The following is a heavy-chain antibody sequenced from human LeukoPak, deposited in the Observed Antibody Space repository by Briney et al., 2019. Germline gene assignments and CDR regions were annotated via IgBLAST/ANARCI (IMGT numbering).Heavy chain of an antibody. CDR2: ISYDGSNK. CDR1: GFTFSSYA. V-gene: IGHV3-30*04. Sequence: GGSLRLSCAAPGFTFSSYAMHWVRQAPGKGLEWVAVISYDGSNKYYADSVKGRFTISRDNSKNTLYLQMNSLRAEDTAVYYCAREGQQLALDYWGQGTLVTVSS. J-gene: IGHJ4*02. D-gene: IGHD6-13*01. CDR3: AREGQQLALDY.